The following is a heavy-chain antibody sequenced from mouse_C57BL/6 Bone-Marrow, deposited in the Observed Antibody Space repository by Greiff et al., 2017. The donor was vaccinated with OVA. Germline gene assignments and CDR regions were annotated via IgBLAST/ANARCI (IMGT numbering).Heavy chain of an antibody. V-gene: IGHV1-59*01. Sequence: QVQLKQPGAELVRPGTSVKLSCKASGYTFTSYWMHWVKQRPGQGLEWIGVIDPSDSYTNYNQKFKGKATLTVDTSSSTAYMQLSSLTSEDSAVYYCARYGYFDYWGKGTTLTVSS. D-gene: IGHD1-1*02. CDR3: ARYGYFDY. CDR2: IDPSDSYT. J-gene: IGHJ2*01. CDR1: GYTFTSYW.